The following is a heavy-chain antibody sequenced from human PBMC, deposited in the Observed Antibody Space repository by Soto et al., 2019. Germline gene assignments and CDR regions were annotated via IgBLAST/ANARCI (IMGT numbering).Heavy chain of an antibody. CDR2: IIPIFGTA. J-gene: IGHJ4*02. V-gene: IGHV1-69*12. Sequence: QVQLVQSGAEVKKPGSSVKVSCKASGGTFSSYAISWVRQAPGQGLEWMGGIIPIFGTANYAQKFQGRVMITADEXMSTAYMELSSLRSEDTAVYYCARERDGGNQPTFDYWGQGTLVTVSS. D-gene: IGHD2-15*01. CDR1: GGTFSSYA. CDR3: ARERDGGNQPTFDY.